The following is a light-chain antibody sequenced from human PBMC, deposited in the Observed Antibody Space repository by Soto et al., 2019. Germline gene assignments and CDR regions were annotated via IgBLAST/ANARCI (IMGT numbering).Light chain of an antibody. CDR2: AAS. CDR3: RQSYRIPVT. Sequence: IKMTQSPSSLSATVGDRITITCPASQSISIYLNWYHQKPGKAPKLLIYAASSLQSGVPSRFSGSGSGTDFTLTFSSVQPEDSASYYCRQSYRIPVTFGQGTRLEI. CDR1: QSISIY. J-gene: IGKJ5*01. V-gene: IGKV1-39*01.